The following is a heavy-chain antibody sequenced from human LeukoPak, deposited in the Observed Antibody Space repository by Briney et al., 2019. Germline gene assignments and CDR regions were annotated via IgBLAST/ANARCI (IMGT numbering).Heavy chain of an antibody. Sequence: SETLSLTCAVYGGSFSGYYWSWIRQPPGKGLEWIGEINHSGSTNYNPSLKSRVTISVDTSKNQFSLKLSSVTAADTAVYYCARGGREMATIGDDYWGQGTLVTVSS. CDR3: ARGGREMATIGDDY. CDR1: GGSFSGYY. V-gene: IGHV4-34*01. J-gene: IGHJ4*02. CDR2: INHSGST. D-gene: IGHD5-24*01.